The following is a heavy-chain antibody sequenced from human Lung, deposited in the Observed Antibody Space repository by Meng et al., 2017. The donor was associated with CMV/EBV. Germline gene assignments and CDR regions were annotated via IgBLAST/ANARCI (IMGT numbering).Heavy chain of an antibody. D-gene: IGHD3-3*01. V-gene: IGHV4-34*01. J-gene: IGHJ6*02. CDR2: INHSGST. CDR1: GGSFSGYY. Sequence: GSLRLSXAVYGGSFSGYYWSWIRQPPGKGLEWIGEINHSGSTNYNPSLKSRVTISVDTSKNQFSLKLSSVTAADTAVYYCARDWNDFWSGYYGGMDVWGQGTTVTVSS. CDR3: ARDWNDFWSGYYGGMDV.